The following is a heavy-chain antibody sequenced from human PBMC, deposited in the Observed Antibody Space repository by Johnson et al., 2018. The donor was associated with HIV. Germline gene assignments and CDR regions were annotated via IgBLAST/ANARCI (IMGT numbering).Heavy chain of an antibody. CDR2: ISYDGSNK. Sequence: QVQLVESGGGVVQPGRSLRLSCAASGFTFNNYAMHWVRQAPGKGLEWVAVISYDGSNKYYAASVKGRFTISRHHSKPTLYLQMNSLRAEDTAVYYCASVYYDILTGYYYDALDIWGRGTMVTVSS. J-gene: IGHJ3*02. CDR3: ASVYYDILTGYYYDALDI. CDR1: GFTFNNYA. D-gene: IGHD3-9*01. V-gene: IGHV3-30-3*01.